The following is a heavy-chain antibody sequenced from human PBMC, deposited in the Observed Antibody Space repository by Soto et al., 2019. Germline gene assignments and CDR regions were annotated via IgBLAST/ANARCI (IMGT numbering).Heavy chain of an antibody. V-gene: IGHV6-1*01. D-gene: IGHD6-19*01. J-gene: IGHJ4*02. CDR3: ARGSAVTGTGALFDY. CDR1: GDSVSSNSAA. Sequence: SQTLSLTCVISGDSVSSNSAAWNWIRQSPSRGLEWLGRTYYRSKWYNDYAVSVKSRITIKPDTSKNQFSLQLNSVTPEDTAVYYCARGSAVTGTGALFDYWGQGTRVTVSS. CDR2: TYYRSKWYN.